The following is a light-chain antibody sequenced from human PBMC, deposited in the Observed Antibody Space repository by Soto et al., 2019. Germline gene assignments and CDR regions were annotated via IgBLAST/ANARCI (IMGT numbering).Light chain of an antibody. V-gene: IGKV3-20*01. CDR1: QSGSSRY. J-gene: IGKJ1*01. CDR2: GAS. CDR3: QHEGSAPWT. Sequence: EIVLTQSPGTLSLSPGERDTLSCRASQSGSSRYLAWFQQKRGQAPRVLIYGASSRATGIPDRFSGSGSGTDFPLTIRRLDHEDFAVYCCQHEGSAPWTFGQGNKGEIK.